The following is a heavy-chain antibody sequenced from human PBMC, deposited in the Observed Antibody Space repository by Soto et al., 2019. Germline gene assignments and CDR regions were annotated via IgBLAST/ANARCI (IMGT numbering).Heavy chain of an antibody. Sequence: SETLSLTCAVYGGSFSGYYWSWIRQPPGKGLEWIGEINHSGSTNYNPSLKSRVTISVDTSKNQFSLKLSSVTAADTAVYYCARGRSGSSWYSYYYYGMDVWGQGTTVTVSS. CDR3: ARGRSGSSWYSYYYYGMDV. D-gene: IGHD6-13*01. CDR2: INHSGST. CDR1: GGSFSGYY. J-gene: IGHJ6*02. V-gene: IGHV4-34*01.